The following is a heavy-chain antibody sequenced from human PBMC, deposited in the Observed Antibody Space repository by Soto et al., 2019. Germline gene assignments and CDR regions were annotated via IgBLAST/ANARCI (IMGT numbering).Heavy chain of an antibody. J-gene: IGHJ3*02. D-gene: IGHD1-26*01. Sequence: TLSLSRTVSGDSMSSGGYYWSSIRQHPGKGLEWIGYISYSASTYYNPSLKSRVTIAVDTSKNHFSLKLSSVTAAATAVYYCARLSAWPSWAAFDICGQGTMVTVSS. CDR2: ISYSAST. CDR3: ARLSAWPSWAAFDI. CDR1: GDSMSSGGYY. V-gene: IGHV4-31*03.